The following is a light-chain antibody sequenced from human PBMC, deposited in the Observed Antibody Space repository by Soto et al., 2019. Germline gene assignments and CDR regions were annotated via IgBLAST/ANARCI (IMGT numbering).Light chain of an antibody. J-gene: IGLJ1*01. Sequence: QSVLTQPPSVSGSPGQSVTISCTGTGSDVGSYNRVSWYQQPPDTAPKLMLYEVSYRPSGVPDRFSGSKSGNTASLTISGLQAEDEADYYCSSYTRSGTYVFGTGTKVTVL. V-gene: IGLV2-18*02. CDR2: EVS. CDR3: SSYTRSGTYV. CDR1: GSDVGSYNR.